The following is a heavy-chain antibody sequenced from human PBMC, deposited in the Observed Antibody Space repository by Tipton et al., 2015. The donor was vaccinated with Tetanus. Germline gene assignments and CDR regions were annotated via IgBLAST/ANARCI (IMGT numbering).Heavy chain of an antibody. CDR2: SWYDGTDK. D-gene: IGHD2-15*01. Sequence: SGFIFSSYGIHWVRQAPGKGLEWVAVSWYDGTDKYYADSVKGRFTISRDNSKNTLYLQMDSLRAEDTAVYYCAREADCSGGSCFSGDFDNWGQGTQVPVSS. V-gene: IGHV3-33*01. J-gene: IGHJ4*02. CDR3: AREADCSGGSCFSGDFDN. CDR1: GFIFSSYG.